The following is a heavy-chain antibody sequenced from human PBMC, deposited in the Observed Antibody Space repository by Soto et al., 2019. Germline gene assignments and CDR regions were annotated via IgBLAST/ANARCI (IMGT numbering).Heavy chain of an antibody. CDR3: ARGQSLRYFDWARPTNWFDL. CDR1: GYTFTSYD. CDR2: MNPNSGNT. D-gene: IGHD3-9*01. V-gene: IGHV1-8*01. J-gene: IGHJ5*02. Sequence: ASVKVSCKASGYTFTSYDINWVRQATGQGLEWMGWMNPNSGNTGYAQKFQGRVTMTRNTSISTAYMELSSLRSEDTAVYYCARGQSLRYFDWARPTNWFDLWGQGTLGTVSS.